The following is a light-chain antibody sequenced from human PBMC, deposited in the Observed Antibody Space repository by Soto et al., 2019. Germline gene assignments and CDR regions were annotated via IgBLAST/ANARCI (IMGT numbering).Light chain of an antibody. CDR2: DVS. Sequence: QSALTQPASVSGSPGQSITISCTGTSSDVGGYNYVSWYQQHPGKAPKLMIFDVSERPSGVPDRFSGSKSGSTASLSIAGLQPEDEADYFCCSYAGGWVFGGGTKVTVL. J-gene: IGLJ3*02. CDR3: CSYAGGWV. CDR1: SSDVGGYNY. V-gene: IGLV2-11*01.